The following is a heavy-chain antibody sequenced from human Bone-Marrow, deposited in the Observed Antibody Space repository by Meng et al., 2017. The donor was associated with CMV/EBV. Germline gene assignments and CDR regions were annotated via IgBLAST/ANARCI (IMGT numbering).Heavy chain of an antibody. CDR3: ARSFFYGGNFLRAGRAGIYQH. V-gene: IGHV4-34*01. Sequence: SETLSLTCAVYGGSFSGYYWSWIRQPPGKGLEWIGEINHSGSTNYNPSLKSRVTISVDTSKNQFSLKLSSVTAADTAVYYCARSFFYGGNFLRAGRAGIYQHWGQGTLVTVSS. J-gene: IGHJ1*01. CDR1: GGSFSGYY. D-gene: IGHD4-23*01. CDR2: INHSGST.